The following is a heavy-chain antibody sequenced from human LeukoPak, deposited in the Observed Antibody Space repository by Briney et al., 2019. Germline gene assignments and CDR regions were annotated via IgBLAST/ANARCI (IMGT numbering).Heavy chain of an antibody. J-gene: IGHJ4*02. CDR1: GYTFTGYY. Sequence: VASVKVSCKAFGYTFTGYYMHWVRQAPGQGLEWMGGIIPIFGTANYAQKFQGRVTITADESTSTAYMELSSLRSEDTAVYYCARAPGIAVARTFDYWGQGTLVTVSS. V-gene: IGHV1-69*13. CDR2: IIPIFGTA. CDR3: ARAPGIAVARTFDY. D-gene: IGHD6-19*01.